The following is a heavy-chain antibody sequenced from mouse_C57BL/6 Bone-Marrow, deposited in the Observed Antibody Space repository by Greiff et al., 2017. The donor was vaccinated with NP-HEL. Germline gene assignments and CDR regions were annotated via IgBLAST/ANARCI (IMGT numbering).Heavy chain of an antibody. CDR2: FHPYNDDT. CDR3: AMGGNYWYYFDY. CDR1: GYTFTTYP. V-gene: IGHV1-47*01. J-gene: IGHJ2*01. D-gene: IGHD2-1*01. Sequence: VQLVESGAELVKPGASVKMSCKASGYTFTTYPIEWVKQNPGKSLEWIGNFHPYNDDTEYNEKFKNKATLTVEKSSSTVYLELSRLTSDDSSVYYCAMGGNYWYYFDYWGQGTTLTVSS.